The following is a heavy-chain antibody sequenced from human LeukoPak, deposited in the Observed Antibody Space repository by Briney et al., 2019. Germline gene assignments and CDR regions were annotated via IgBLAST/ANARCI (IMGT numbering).Heavy chain of an antibody. Sequence: SETLSLTCTVSGGSISSYYWSWIRQPPGKGLEWIGYIYYSGSTNYNPSPKSRVTISVDTSKNQFSLKLSSVTAADTAVYYCARLYGDDGSYFITIFGVAGGAFDIWGQGTMVTVSS. J-gene: IGHJ3*02. CDR1: GGSISSYY. V-gene: IGHV4-59*08. CDR2: IYYSGST. CDR3: ARLYGDDGSYFITIFGVAGGAFDI. D-gene: IGHD3-3*01.